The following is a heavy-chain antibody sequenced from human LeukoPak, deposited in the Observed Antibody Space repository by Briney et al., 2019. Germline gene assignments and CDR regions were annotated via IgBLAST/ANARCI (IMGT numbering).Heavy chain of an antibody. V-gene: IGHV3-49*04. CDR1: RFTSSVYA. CDR3: TICILGCSSGWPPYYYYYVNV. CDR2: IRSKAYGGTT. J-gene: IGHJ6*03. D-gene: IGHD6-19*01. Sequence: PGRSLRLSCIDPRFTSSVYAMRSVPQAPGKGVEWVGFIRSKAYGGTTEYTASVKGRFTISRDDSKSNAYLQMNSLKTKNTAVYYCTICILGCSSGWPPYYYYYVNVWGKGTTVTVSS.